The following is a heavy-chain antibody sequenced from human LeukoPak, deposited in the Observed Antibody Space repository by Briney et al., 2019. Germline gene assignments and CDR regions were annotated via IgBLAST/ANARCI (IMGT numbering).Heavy chain of an antibody. CDR3: ARDKNGSSGWYSFFDY. CDR2: ISAYNGNT. V-gene: IGHV1-18*01. CDR1: GYTFTSYG. J-gene: IGHJ4*02. Sequence: ASVKVSCKASGYTFTSYGISWVRQAPGQGLEWMGWISAYNGNTNYAKKLQGRFTITTDTSTSTAYMELRRLRSDDTAVYYCARDKNGSSGWYSFFDYWGQGTLVTVSS. D-gene: IGHD6-19*01.